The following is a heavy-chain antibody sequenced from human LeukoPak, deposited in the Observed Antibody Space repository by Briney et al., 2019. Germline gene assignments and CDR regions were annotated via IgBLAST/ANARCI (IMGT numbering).Heavy chain of an antibody. Sequence: ASVMVSCKASGYTFTSYGISWVRQAPGQGLEWMGWISAYNGNTNYAQKLQGRATMTTDTSTSTAYMELRSLRSDDTAVYYCAREEYSGSYYGTDYWGQGTLVTVSS. CDR3: AREEYSGSYYGTDY. CDR2: ISAYNGNT. CDR1: GYTFTSYG. J-gene: IGHJ4*02. D-gene: IGHD1-26*01. V-gene: IGHV1-18*01.